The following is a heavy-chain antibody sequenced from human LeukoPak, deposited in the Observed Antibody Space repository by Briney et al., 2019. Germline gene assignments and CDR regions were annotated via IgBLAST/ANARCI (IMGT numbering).Heavy chain of an antibody. D-gene: IGHD3-22*01. J-gene: IGHJ4*02. Sequence: GGSLRLSCAASGFTFSSYAMSWVRQAPGKGLEWVSAISGSGGSTYYADSVKGRFTISRDNSKNTLYLQMNSLRAEDTAVYYCAKDLKDYYDRSGYQTLDYCGQGTLVTVSS. CDR2: ISGSGGST. CDR3: AKDLKDYYDRSGYQTLDY. CDR1: GFTFSSYA. V-gene: IGHV3-23*01.